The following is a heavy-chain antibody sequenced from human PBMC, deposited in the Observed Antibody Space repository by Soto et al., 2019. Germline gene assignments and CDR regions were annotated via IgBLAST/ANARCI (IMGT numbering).Heavy chain of an antibody. CDR2: IIPIFGTA. D-gene: IGHD4-4*01. J-gene: IGHJ6*02. V-gene: IGHV1-69*06. Sequence: ASVKVSCKASGGPFSSYAISWVRQAPGQGLEWMGGIIPIFGTANYAQKFQGRVTITADKSTSTAYMELSSLRSEDTAVYYCARGAGARRRGTTAVYYYYYYGMDVWGQGTTVTVSS. CDR1: GGPFSSYA. CDR3: ARGAGARRRGTTAVYYYYYYGMDV.